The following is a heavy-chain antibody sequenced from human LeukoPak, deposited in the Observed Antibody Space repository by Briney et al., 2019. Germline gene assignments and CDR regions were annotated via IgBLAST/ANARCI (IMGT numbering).Heavy chain of an antibody. Sequence: ASVKVSCKASGYTFTGYYIHWVRQAPGQGLEWMGWINPNSGGTNYAQKFQGRVTMTRDTSISTAYMELSRLRSDDTAVYYCAREAEVAARRDLDYWGQGTLVTVSS. D-gene: IGHD6-6*01. CDR2: INPNSGGT. V-gene: IGHV1-2*02. J-gene: IGHJ4*02. CDR1: GYTFTGYY. CDR3: AREAEVAARRDLDY.